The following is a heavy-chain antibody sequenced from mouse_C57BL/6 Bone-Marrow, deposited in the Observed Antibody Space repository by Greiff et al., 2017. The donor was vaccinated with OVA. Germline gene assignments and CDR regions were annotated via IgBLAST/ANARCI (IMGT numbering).Heavy chain of an antibody. J-gene: IGHJ4*01. CDR3: AVLRPYAMDY. V-gene: IGHV1-59*01. CDR1: GYTFTSYW. D-gene: IGHD2-12*01. Sequence: QVQLQQPGAELVRPGTSVKLSCKASGYTFTSYWMHWVKQRPGQGLEWIGVIDPSDSYTNYNQKFKGKATLTVDTSSSTAYMQLSSLTSEDSAVYYCAVLRPYAMDYWGQGTSVTVSS. CDR2: IDPSDSYT.